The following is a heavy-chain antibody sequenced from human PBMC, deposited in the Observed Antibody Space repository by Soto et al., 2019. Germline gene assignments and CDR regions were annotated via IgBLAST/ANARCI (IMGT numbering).Heavy chain of an antibody. Sequence: SETLSLTCTVSGGSIRSYYWTWIRQPPGKGLEWLGYIFYSGSTFYNPSLKSRVTISIHMSKSQFSLQLTSVTAADTAVYYCARGAADTAMVDSWGQGTLVTVSS. CDR1: GGSIRSYY. CDR3: ARGAADTAMVDS. D-gene: IGHD5-18*01. V-gene: IGHV4-59*01. J-gene: IGHJ4*02. CDR2: IFYSGST.